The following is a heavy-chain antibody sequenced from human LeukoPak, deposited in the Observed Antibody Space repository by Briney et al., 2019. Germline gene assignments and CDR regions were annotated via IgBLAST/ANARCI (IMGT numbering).Heavy chain of an antibody. V-gene: IGHV3-30*02. CDR3: ARDAYPLLWFGELLGWFDP. J-gene: IGHJ5*02. D-gene: IGHD3-10*01. CDR1: GFTFSSYG. Sequence: GGSLRLSCAASGFTFSSYGMTWVRQAPGKGLEWVAFIRYNGGDEYYADSVKGRFTISRDNAKNSLYLQMNSLRAEDTAVYYCARDAYPLLWFGELLGWFDPWGQGTLVTVSS. CDR2: IRYNGGDE.